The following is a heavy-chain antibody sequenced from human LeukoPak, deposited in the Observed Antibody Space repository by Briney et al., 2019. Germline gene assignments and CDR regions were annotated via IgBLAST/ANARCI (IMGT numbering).Heavy chain of an antibody. V-gene: IGHV3-33*06. CDR3: AKDAQRGFDYSNSLEN. Sequence: PGRSLRLSCAASGFTYSHYGMHWVRQAPGKGLEWVAVIWSDGTEKYYADAVKGRFTISRANYINTLYLEMDSLRGDDTAVYYCAKDAQRGFDYSNSLENWGQGALVTVSS. J-gene: IGHJ4*02. D-gene: IGHD4-11*01. CDR2: IWSDGTEK. CDR1: GFTYSHYG.